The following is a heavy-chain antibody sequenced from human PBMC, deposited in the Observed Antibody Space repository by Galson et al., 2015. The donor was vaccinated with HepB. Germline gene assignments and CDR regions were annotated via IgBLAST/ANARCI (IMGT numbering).Heavy chain of an antibody. D-gene: IGHD5-18*01. Sequence: QSGAEVKKPGESLKISCKGSGYSFTSYWIGWVRQMPGKGLEWMGIIYPGDSDTRYSPSFQGQVTISADKSISTAYLQWSSLKASDTAMYYCARHEYSYGRPYPYAFDIWGQGTMVTVSS. CDR3: ARHEYSYGRPYPYAFDI. CDR2: IYPGDSDT. J-gene: IGHJ3*02. CDR1: GYSFTSYW. V-gene: IGHV5-51*01.